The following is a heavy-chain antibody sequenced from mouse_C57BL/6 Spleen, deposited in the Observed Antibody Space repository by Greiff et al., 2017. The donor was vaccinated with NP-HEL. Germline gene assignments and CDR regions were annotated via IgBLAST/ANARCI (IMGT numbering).Heavy chain of an antibody. D-gene: IGHD1-1*01. CDR3: ARDYYGSKGYAMDY. CDR2: IHPNSGST. CDR1: GYTFTSYW. V-gene: IGHV1-64*01. Sequence: QVQLQQPGAELVKPGASVKLSCKASGYTFTSYWMHWVKQRPGQGLEWIGMIHPNSGSTNYNEKFKSKATLTVDKSSSTAYIQLSSLTSEDSAVYYCARDYYGSKGYAMDYWGQGTSVTVSS. J-gene: IGHJ4*01.